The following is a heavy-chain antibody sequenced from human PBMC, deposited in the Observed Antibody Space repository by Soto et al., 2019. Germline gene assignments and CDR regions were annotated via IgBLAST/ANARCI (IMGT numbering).Heavy chain of an antibody. V-gene: IGHV4-30-2*01. D-gene: IGHD3-3*01. CDR2: LYHSGST. CDR1: GGSLSSCCYS. J-gene: IGHJ5*02. CDR3: ARVIRGDFWSGYYSNWFDP. Sequence: SETLSLTCAVSGGSLSSCCYSWSWLRQPPGKGLEWIGYLYHSGSTYYNPSLKSRVTISVDRSKNQFSLKLSSVTAADTAVYYCARVIRGDFWSGYYSNWFDPWGQGTLVTVSS.